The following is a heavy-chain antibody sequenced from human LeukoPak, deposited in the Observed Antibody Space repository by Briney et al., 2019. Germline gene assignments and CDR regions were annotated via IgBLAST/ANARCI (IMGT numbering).Heavy chain of an antibody. D-gene: IGHD3-3*01. Sequence: SETLSLTCTVSGGSISSYYWSWIRQPPGKGLEWIGEINHSGGTNYNPSLKSRVTISVDTSKNQFSLKLSSVTAADTAVYYCARQGTIFGVVISVPRSYYFDYWGQGTLVTVPS. V-gene: IGHV4-34*01. CDR2: INHSGGT. CDR3: ARQGTIFGVVISVPRSYYFDY. CDR1: GGSISSYY. J-gene: IGHJ4*02.